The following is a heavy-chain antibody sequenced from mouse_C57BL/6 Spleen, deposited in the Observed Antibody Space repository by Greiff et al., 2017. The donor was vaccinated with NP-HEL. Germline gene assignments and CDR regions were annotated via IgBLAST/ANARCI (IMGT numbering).Heavy chain of an antibody. Sequence: VQLQQPGAELVKPGASVKLSCKASGYTFTSYWMHWVKQRPGQGLEWIGMIHPNSGSTNYNEKFKSKATLTVDKSSSTAYMQLSSLTSEDSAVYYCAGDGSYYYAMDYWGQGTSVTVSS. CDR1: GYTFTSYW. J-gene: IGHJ4*01. CDR2: IHPNSGST. D-gene: IGHD2-3*01. V-gene: IGHV1-64*01. CDR3: AGDGSYYYAMDY.